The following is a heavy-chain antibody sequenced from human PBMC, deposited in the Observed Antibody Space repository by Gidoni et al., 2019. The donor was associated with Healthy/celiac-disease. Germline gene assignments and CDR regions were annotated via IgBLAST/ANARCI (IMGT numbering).Heavy chain of an antibody. D-gene: IGHD3-22*01. CDR3: SGYYGY. V-gene: IGHV3-30*03. CDR1: GFTFSSYG. CDR2: ISYDGSNK. Sequence: QVQLIESGGGLVQPVRSLRLSCAASGFTFSSYGMNWVRQAPVKGLEWVAVISYDGSNKYYADYVKGRFTSSRDNSKNTLYLKMNSLRAEDTAVYYCSGYYGYWGQGTLVTVSS. J-gene: IGHJ4*02.